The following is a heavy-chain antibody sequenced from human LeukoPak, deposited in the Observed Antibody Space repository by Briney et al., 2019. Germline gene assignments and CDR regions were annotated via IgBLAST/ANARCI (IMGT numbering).Heavy chain of an antibody. CDR3: ASWPGAWYGEDS. CDR2: IKQDGSEK. D-gene: IGHD3-10*01. V-gene: IGHV3-7*03. J-gene: IGHJ4*02. CDR1: GFTFSSFW. Sequence: GGSLRLSCAASGFTFSSFWMSWVRQAPGKGLEWVANIKQDGSEKHYVDSVEGRFTISRDTSKNTLNLQMNSLRAEDTAVYYCASWPGAWYGEDSWGQGTLVTVSS.